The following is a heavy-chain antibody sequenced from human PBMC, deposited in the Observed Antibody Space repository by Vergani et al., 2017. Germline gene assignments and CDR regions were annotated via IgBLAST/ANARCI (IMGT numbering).Heavy chain of an antibody. CDR1: GFNFGDYG. V-gene: IGHV3-49*04. J-gene: IGHJ4*02. CDR3: AVEIYDYGGSRDFDY. CDR2: IRSKTYGATT. Sequence: EVQLVESGGDLVQPGRSLRLSCQTSGFNFGDYGVSWVRQAPGKGLEWIGFIRSKTYGATTEYAASVRGRFTISRDDSKGIAYLQMSSLKKEDTAVYRCAVEIYDYGGSRDFDYWGQGTLVVVSS. D-gene: IGHD4-23*01.